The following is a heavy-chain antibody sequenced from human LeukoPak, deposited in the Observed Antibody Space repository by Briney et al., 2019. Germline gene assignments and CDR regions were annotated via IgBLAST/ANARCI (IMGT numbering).Heavy chain of an antibody. Sequence: PSGTLSLTCSVFSGSISGDYWSWIRQPPGKGLQWIGHISSFGTPTYNPSLKSRVTISVDTSKNHLSLKLTSVAAADTAFYYCARRSLYSSGWYFDSWGQGTLVTVSS. CDR2: ISSFGTP. D-gene: IGHD6-19*01. CDR1: SGSISGDY. J-gene: IGHJ4*02. V-gene: IGHV4-59*01. CDR3: ARRSLYSSGWYFDS.